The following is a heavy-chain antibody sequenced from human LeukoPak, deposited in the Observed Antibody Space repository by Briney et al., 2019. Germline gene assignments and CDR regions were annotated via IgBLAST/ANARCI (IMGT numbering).Heavy chain of an antibody. J-gene: IGHJ3*02. CDR3: AKVRPRYYDGAFDI. CDR2: ISGDGGST. D-gene: IGHD4-23*01. V-gene: IGHV3-43*02. Sequence: PGGSLRLSCAASGFTFDDYAMHWVRQAPGKGLEWVSLISGDGGSTYYADSVKGRFTISRDNSKNSLYLQMNSLRTEDTALYYCAKVRPRYYDGAFDIWGQGTMVTVSS. CDR1: GFTFDDYA.